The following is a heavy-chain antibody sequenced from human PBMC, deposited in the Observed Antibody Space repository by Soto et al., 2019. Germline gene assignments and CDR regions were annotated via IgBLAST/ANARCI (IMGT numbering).Heavy chain of an antibody. CDR3: PIVPYYYDRNGEIYYFDH. CDR2: INGAGDIT. J-gene: IGHJ4*02. V-gene: IGHV3-74*03. Sequence: GSLRLSCAASGXPFHNYCMDWVRQAPGKGLVWVSRINGAGDITTYADKVRGLFSVSRYNAENTLYLQMNSLRAEYTGVYYCPIVPYYYDRNGEIYYFDHWGQGSLVTVSP. CDR1: GXPFHNYC. D-gene: IGHD3-22*01.